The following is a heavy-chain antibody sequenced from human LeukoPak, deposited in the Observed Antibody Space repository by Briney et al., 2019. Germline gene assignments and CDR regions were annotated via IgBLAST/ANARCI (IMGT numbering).Heavy chain of an antibody. J-gene: IGHJ4*02. D-gene: IGHD5-12*01. CDR2: ISSSGNTI. Sequence: PGGSLRLSCAASGFTFSSYEMNWVRQAPGKGLEWVTYISSSGNTIYYADSVKGRFTISRDNAKNSLYLQMNSLRAEDTAVYYCARDLIGSGYDWDYWGQGTLVTVSS. V-gene: IGHV3-48*03. CDR1: GFTFSSYE. CDR3: ARDLIGSGYDWDY.